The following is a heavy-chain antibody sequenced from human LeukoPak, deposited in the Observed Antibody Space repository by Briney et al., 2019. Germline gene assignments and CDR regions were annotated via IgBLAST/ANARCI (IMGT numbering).Heavy chain of an antibody. CDR3: AREGYNYEGIDY. V-gene: IGHV4-59*12. D-gene: IGHD3-22*01. CDR1: GGSISSYY. Sequence: PSETLSLTCTVSGGSISSYYWSWIRQSPGKGLECIGYIHYTGSTNYNPSLKSRVTISVDTSKNQFSLKLSSVTAADTAVYYCAREGYNYEGIDYWGQGTLVTVSS. CDR2: IHYTGST. J-gene: IGHJ4*02.